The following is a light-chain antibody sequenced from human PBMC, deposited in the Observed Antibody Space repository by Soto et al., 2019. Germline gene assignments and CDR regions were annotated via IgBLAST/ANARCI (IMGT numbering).Light chain of an antibody. CDR2: TND. CDR3: AAWDDSLYGLV. CDR1: STNVGINP. V-gene: IGLV1-44*01. J-gene: IGLJ2*01. Sequence: QAVVTQPPSTSGTPGQRVTISCSGSSTNVGINPVNWYQQFPGTAPRLLIYTNDQRPSGVPGRFSGSKSGTSASLDISGLQSEDEADYYCAAWDDSLYGLVFGGGTKVTVL.